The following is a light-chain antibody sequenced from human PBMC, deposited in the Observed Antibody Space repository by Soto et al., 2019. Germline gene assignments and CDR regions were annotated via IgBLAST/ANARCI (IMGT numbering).Light chain of an antibody. CDR3: QQSDDLPLT. CDR1: QDISNY. J-gene: IGKJ4*01. CDR2: AAS. V-gene: IGKV1-33*01. Sequence: DIQMTQSPSSLSASVGDRVTITCQASQDISNYINWYQQKPGKAPQLLIYAASNLETGVPSRFSGSGSGTDFTLTISSLQPGDLGTYFCQQSDDLPLTFGGGTKVELK.